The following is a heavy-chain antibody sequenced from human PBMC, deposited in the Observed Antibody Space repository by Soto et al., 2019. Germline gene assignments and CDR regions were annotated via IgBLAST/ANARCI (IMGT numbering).Heavy chain of an antibody. J-gene: IGHJ6*02. CDR3: ARDPAVDTAMVYDHYYYYGMDV. Sequence: ASVKVSCKASGYTFTSYAMHWVRQAPGQRLEWMGWINAGNGNTKYSQKFQGRVTITRDTSASTAYMELSSLRSEDTAVYYCARDPAVDTAMVYDHYYYYGMDVWGQGTTVTVSS. CDR1: GYTFTSYA. D-gene: IGHD5-18*01. CDR2: INAGNGNT. V-gene: IGHV1-3*01.